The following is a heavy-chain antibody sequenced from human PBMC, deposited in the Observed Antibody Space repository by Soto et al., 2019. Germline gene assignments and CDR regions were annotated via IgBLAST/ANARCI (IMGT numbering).Heavy chain of an antibody. V-gene: IGHV1-69*02. D-gene: IGHD3-10*01. CDR3: AFRGASPSYYCGMDV. CDR1: GGTFSSYT. J-gene: IGHJ6*02. CDR2: IIPILGIA. Sequence: QVQLVQSGAEVKKPGSSVKVSCKASGGTFSSYTISWVRQAPGQGLEWMGRIIPILGIANYAQKFQGRVTITADKSPSPAYMELSSLRSEDTAVYYCAFRGASPSYYCGMDVWGQGTTVSVSS.